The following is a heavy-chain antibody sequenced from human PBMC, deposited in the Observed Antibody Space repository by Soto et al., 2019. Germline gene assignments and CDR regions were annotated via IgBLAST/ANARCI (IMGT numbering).Heavy chain of an antibody. CDR2: ISSSGSTI. CDR1: GFTFSDYY. V-gene: IGHV3-11*01. Sequence: QVQLVESGGGLVKPGGSLRLSCAASGFTFSDYYMSWIRQAPGKGLEWVSYISSSGSTIYYADSVKGRFTISRDNAKNXLXXQMNSLRAQDTDVYYWASVRSRGSSWTEQAPRRVDWGQGTLVTVSS. J-gene: IGHJ4*02. CDR3: ASVRSRGSSWTEQAPRRVD. D-gene: IGHD6-13*01.